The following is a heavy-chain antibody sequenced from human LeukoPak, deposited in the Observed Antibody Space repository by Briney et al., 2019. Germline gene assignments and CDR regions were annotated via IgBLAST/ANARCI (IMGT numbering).Heavy chain of an antibody. Sequence: GASVKVSCKASGGTFSSYAISWVRQAPGQGLEWMGGIIPIFGTANYAQKFQGRVTITADKSTSTAYMELSSLRSEDTAVYYCARDRTGRIVGRFDPWGQGTLVTVSS. CDR3: ARDRTGRIVGRFDP. J-gene: IGHJ5*02. CDR1: GGTFSSYA. CDR2: IIPIFGTA. V-gene: IGHV1-69*06. D-gene: IGHD2-15*01.